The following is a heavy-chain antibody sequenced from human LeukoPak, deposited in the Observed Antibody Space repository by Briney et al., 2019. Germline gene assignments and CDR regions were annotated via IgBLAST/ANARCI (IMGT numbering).Heavy chain of an antibody. CDR2: IRGKANSYAT. D-gene: IGHD3-10*01. V-gene: IGHV3-73*01. Sequence: PGGSLKLSCAASGFTFSGSAMHWVRQASGKGLEWVGRIRGKANSYATAYAASVKGRFTISRDDSKNTTYLQMNSLKTEDTAVYYCTSRPLLSYYGSGRTRSDYWGQGTLVTVSS. CDR3: TSRPLLSYYGSGRTRSDY. J-gene: IGHJ4*02. CDR1: GFTFSGSA.